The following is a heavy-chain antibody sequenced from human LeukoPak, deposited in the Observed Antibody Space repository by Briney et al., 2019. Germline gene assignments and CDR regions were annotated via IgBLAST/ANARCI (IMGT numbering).Heavy chain of an antibody. D-gene: IGHD4-17*01. CDR1: GFTFSTYS. J-gene: IGHJ4*02. Sequence: GGSLRLSCAASGFTFSTYSMSWVRQAPGKGLEWISHISAASRGIYYADSVKGRFTISRDNAENSLDLQMNSLRAEDTAVYYCARGRVYGYYAADYWGQGTLVTVSS. V-gene: IGHV3-48*01. CDR2: ISAASRGI. CDR3: ARGRVYGYYAADY.